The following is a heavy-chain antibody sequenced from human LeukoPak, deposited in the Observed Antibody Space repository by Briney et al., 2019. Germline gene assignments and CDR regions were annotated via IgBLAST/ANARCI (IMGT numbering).Heavy chain of an antibody. CDR2: IYYSGST. J-gene: IGHJ4*02. CDR3: AGPKLGIIDY. D-gene: IGHD7-27*01. V-gene: IGHV4-39*01. CDR1: GGSISSSSYY. Sequence: SETLSLTCTVSGGSISSSSYYWGWIRQPPGKGLEWIGSIYYSGSTYYNPSLKSRVTISVDTSKNQFSLKLSSVTAADTAVYYCAGPKLGIIDYWGQGTLVTVSS.